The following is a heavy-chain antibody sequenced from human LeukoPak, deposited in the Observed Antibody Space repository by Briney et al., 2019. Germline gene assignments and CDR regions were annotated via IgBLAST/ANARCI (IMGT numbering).Heavy chain of an antibody. CDR3: ARGLSSSRWYYN. CDR1: GFTFSSYG. Sequence: GGSLRLSCAASGFTFSSYGMNWLRQAPGKGLEWVSSISSSSSYIYYADSVKGRFTISRGNAKNSLYLQMNSLRAEDTAVYYCARGLSSSRWYYNWGQGTLATVSS. CDR2: ISSSSSYI. J-gene: IGHJ4*02. V-gene: IGHV3-21*01. D-gene: IGHD6-13*01.